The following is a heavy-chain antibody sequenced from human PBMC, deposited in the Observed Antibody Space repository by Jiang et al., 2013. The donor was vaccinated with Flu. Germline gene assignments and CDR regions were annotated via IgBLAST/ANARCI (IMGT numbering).Heavy chain of an antibody. J-gene: IGHJ4*02. CDR1: GFTFSTYG. V-gene: IGHV3-30*18. D-gene: IGHD2-15*01. CDR2: ISYDGTNK. Sequence: LSCAASGFTFSTYGIHWVRQAPGKGLEWVAFISYDGTNKYYADSVKGRLTISRDNSKNTLFLQMNSLRAEDTAMYFCAKDIGRYCSGGTCSAFDYWGQGTLVTVSS. CDR3: AKDIGRYCSGGTCSAFDY.